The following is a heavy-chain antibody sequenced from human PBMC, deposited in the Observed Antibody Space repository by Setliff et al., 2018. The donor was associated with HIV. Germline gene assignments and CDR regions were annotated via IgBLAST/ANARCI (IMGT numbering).Heavy chain of an antibody. V-gene: IGHV7-4-1*02. CDR3: ARDLKRPNSNFWGGYPIPFDS. J-gene: IGHJ4*02. D-gene: IGHD3-3*01. CDR1: GYTFNNYA. CDR2: INTNTGNP. Sequence: ASVKVSCKASGYTFNNYAMNWVRQAPGQGLELMGWINTNTGNPTYAQGFTGRFVFSLDTSVSTAYLQISSLKAEDTAVYFCARDLKRPNSNFWGGYPIPFDSWGQGTLVTFSS.